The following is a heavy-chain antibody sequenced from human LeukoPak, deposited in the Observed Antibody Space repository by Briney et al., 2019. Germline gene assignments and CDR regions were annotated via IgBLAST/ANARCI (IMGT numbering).Heavy chain of an antibody. CDR1: GGSISGYY. V-gene: IGHV4-59*08. D-gene: IGHD1/OR15-1a*01. CDR3: ARLPLIATTRGGFDP. CDR2: VYDTGAT. Sequence: SETLSLTCTVSGGSISGYYWSWIRQPPGKRLEWIGYVYDTGATNYNPSLKSRSTISIDTSKNQFSLYLTSVTAADTAVYYCARLPLIATTRGGFDPWGQGTLVTVSS. J-gene: IGHJ5*02.